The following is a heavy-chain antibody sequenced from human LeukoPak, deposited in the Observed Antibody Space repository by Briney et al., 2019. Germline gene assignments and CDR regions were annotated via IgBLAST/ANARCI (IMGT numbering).Heavy chain of an antibody. CDR1: GYTFTAYY. CDR2: INPNSGIT. V-gene: IGHV1-2*02. Sequence: GASVKVSCTASGYTFTAYYIHWVRQAPGQGREGMGWINPNSGITNYAQKFQGRVIMTRDTPITTAFMELSRLRSDDTAVYYCARVLRRDGYNRYFDYWGQGTLVTVSS. J-gene: IGHJ4*02. D-gene: IGHD5-24*01. CDR3: ARVLRRDGYNRYFDY.